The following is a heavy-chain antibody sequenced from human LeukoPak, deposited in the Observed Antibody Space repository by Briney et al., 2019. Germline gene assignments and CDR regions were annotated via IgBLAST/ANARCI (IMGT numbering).Heavy chain of an antibody. Sequence: PETLSLTRTVSGGSISSSSYYWGWIRQPPGKGLEWIGSIYYSGSTYYNPSLKSRVTISVDTSKNQFSLKLSSVTAADTAVYYCASAYGSGSYYGLDWFDPWGQGTLVTVSS. V-gene: IGHV4-39*01. CDR1: GGSISSSSYY. CDR3: ASAYGSGSYYGLDWFDP. D-gene: IGHD3-10*01. CDR2: IYYSGST. J-gene: IGHJ5*02.